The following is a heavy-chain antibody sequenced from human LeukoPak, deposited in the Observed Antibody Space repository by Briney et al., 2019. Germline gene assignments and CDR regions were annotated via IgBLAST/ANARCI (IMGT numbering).Heavy chain of an antibody. CDR2: INSDGSST. J-gene: IGHJ4*02. CDR3: ARARQQLVPGY. V-gene: IGHV3-74*01. D-gene: IGHD6-13*01. Sequence: GGSLRLSCAASGLTLNTNWMHWVRQAPGKGLVWVSRINSDGSSTSNADSVKGRFTISRDNAKNTLYLQMNSLRAEDTAVYYCARARQQLVPGYWGQGTLVTVSS. CDR1: GLTLNTNW.